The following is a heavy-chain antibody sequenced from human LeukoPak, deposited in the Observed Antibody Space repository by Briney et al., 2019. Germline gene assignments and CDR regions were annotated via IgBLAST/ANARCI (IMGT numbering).Heavy chain of an antibody. CDR1: GGSISSSSYY. Sequence: PSETLSLTCTVSGGSISSSSYYWGWIRQPPGKGLEWVGSIYYSGSTYYNPSLKSRVTISVDTSKNQFSLKLSSVTAADTAVYYCARDCRIDFLAVAVEGQINWFDPWGQGTLVTVSS. CDR2: IYYSGST. CDR3: ARDCRIDFLAVAVEGQINWFDP. V-gene: IGHV4-39*07. J-gene: IGHJ5*02. D-gene: IGHD6-19*01.